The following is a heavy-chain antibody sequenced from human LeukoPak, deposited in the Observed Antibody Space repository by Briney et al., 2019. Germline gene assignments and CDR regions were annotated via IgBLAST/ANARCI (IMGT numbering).Heavy chain of an antibody. J-gene: IGHJ3*02. Sequence: SETLSLTCAVYGGSFSGYYWSWIRQPPGKGLGWIGEINHSGSTNYNPSLKSRVTISVDTSKNQFSLKLSSVTAADTAVYYCARGSRGHIVVVTATRAFDIWGQGTMVTVSS. CDR2: INHSGST. CDR3: ARGSRGHIVVVTATRAFDI. CDR1: GGSFSGYY. V-gene: IGHV4-34*01. D-gene: IGHD2-21*02.